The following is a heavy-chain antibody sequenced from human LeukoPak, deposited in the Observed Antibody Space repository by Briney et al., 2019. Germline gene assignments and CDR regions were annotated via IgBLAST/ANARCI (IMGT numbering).Heavy chain of an antibody. CDR1: GYSISSGYY. D-gene: IGHD1-1*01. J-gene: IGHJ6*03. CDR3: ARVTWFPGTSYYYMDV. Sequence: SETLPLTCTVSGYSISSGYYWGWIRQPPGKGLEWIGSIYHSGSTYYNPSLKSRVTISVDTSKKEFSLKLSSVTAADTAVYYCARVTWFPGTSYYYMDVWGKGTTVTVSS. CDR2: IYHSGST. V-gene: IGHV4-38-2*02.